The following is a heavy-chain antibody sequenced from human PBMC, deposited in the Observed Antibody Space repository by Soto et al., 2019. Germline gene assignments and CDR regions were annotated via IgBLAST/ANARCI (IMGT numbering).Heavy chain of an antibody. CDR1: GYIFTGYY. D-gene: IGHD3-9*01. V-gene: IGHV1-2*02. CDR3: ATDKVAFDM. CDR2: INTKTGGT. Sequence: ASVKVSCKASGYIFTGYYIQWVRQGPGQGLEWMGWINTKTGGTKYAQKFQGRVTMTRDTSINTAYMEVSRLRSDDTAVYYCATDKVAFDMWVQGTMVTVSS. J-gene: IGHJ3*02.